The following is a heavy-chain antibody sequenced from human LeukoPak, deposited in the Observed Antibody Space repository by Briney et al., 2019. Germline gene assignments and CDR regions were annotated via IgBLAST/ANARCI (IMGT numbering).Heavy chain of an antibody. J-gene: IGHJ4*02. Sequence: GESLKISCKGSGYSFTSYWIGWVRQMPGKGLEWMGIIYPGDSDTRYSPSFQGQVTISADKSISTAYLQWSSLQASDTAMYYCARHFRGFGELSAYDYWGQGTLVTVSS. CDR2: IYPGDSDT. V-gene: IGHV5-51*01. D-gene: IGHD3-10*01. CDR3: ARHFRGFGELSAYDY. CDR1: GYSFTSYW.